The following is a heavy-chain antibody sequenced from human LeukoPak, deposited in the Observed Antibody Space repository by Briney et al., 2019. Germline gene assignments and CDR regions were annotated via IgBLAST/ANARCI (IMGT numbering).Heavy chain of an antibody. CDR2: IYYSGST. CDR3: ARGYGGSSGELDY. CDR1: GGSVSSGSHY. Sequence: QSSETLSLTCTVSGGSVSSGSHYWSWIRQPPGKGLEWVGYIYYSGSTNYNPSLKSRVTISVDTSKNQFSLRLNSVTAADTAVYYCARGYGGSSGELDYWGQGTLVTVSS. D-gene: IGHD4-23*01. J-gene: IGHJ4*02. V-gene: IGHV4-61*01.